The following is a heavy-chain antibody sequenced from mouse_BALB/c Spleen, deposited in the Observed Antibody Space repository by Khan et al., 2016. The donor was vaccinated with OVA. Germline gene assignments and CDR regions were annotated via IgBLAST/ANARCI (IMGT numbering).Heavy chain of an antibody. CDR1: GFSLSRYN. V-gene: IGHV2-6-4*01. Sequence: QVQLKESGPGLVAPSQSLSITCTVSGFSLSRYNIHWIRQPPGKGLEWLGVIWGGGGTDYNSTLKSRLSIKKDNTKNQVFLKMNSLHTDDSAMYFSASSYYRFDGYYSMDYWGQGTSVTVSS. D-gene: IGHD2-14*01. CDR3: ASSYYRFDGYYSMDY. CDR2: IWGGGGT. J-gene: IGHJ4*01.